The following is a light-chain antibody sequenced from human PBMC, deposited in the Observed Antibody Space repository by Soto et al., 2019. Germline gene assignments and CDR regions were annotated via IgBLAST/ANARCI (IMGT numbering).Light chain of an antibody. Sequence: QSVLTQPPSASGSPGQSVTISCTGTSSDVGGYNSVSWYQHHPGKAPKLMIYEVTKRPSGVPDRFSGSKSANTASLTVSGLQAEDEADYYCSSYAGSDIYVFGPGTKLTVL. CDR3: SSYAGSDIYV. CDR2: EVT. V-gene: IGLV2-8*01. CDR1: SSDVGGYNS. J-gene: IGLJ1*01.